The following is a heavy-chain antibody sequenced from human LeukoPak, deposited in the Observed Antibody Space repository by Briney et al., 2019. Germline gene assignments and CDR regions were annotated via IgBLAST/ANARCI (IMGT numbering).Heavy chain of an antibody. J-gene: IGHJ5*02. Sequence: PSETLSLTCAVYGGSFSGYYWSWIRQPPGKGLEWIGEINHSGSTNYNPSLKSRVTISVDTSKNQFSLKLSSVTAADTAVYYCARGQTYYDFWSGYYNDGTINNWFDPWGQGTLVTVSS. CDR2: INHSGST. CDR3: ARGQTYYDFWSGYYNDGTINNWFDP. D-gene: IGHD3-3*01. V-gene: IGHV4-34*01. CDR1: GGSFSGYY.